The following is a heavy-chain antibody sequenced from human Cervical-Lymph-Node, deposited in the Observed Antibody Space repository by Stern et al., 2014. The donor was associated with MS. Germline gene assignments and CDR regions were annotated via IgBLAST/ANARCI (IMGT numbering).Heavy chain of an antibody. CDR3: ATQGCTNGVCHFEY. CDR1: GYSFTDFW. CDR2: IHPGDFDT. Sequence: VQLVQSGPEVKKPGESLKLSCKASGYSFTDFWIGWGRQMHGKGLESMGIIHPGDFDTRYSPSFQGQVTISVDRSINTAYLQWSSLKASDSAIYYCATQGCTNGVCHFEYWGQGTLVTVSS. V-gene: IGHV5-51*03. D-gene: IGHD2-8*01. J-gene: IGHJ4*02.